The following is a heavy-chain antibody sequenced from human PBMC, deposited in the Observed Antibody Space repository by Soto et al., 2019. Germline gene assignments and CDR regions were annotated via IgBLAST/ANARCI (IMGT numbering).Heavy chain of an antibody. V-gene: IGHV3-30-3*01. D-gene: IGHD6-13*01. CDR3: ARDLRGAAAGTVDY. Sequence: QVQLVESGGGVVQPGRSLRLSCAASGFTFSSYAMHWVRQAPGKGLEWVAVISYDGSNKYYADSVKGRFTISRDNSKNTLYLQMNSLRAEDTAVYYCARDLRGAAAGTVDYWGQGTLVTVSS. J-gene: IGHJ4*02. CDR2: ISYDGSNK. CDR1: GFTFSSYA.